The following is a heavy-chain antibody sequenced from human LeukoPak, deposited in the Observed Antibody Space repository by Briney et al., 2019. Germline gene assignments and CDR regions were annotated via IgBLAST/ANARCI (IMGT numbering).Heavy chain of an antibody. CDR2: ISAYNGNT. CDR1: GYTFTSYA. D-gene: IGHD3-10*01. V-gene: IGHV1-18*01. Sequence: ASVKVSCKASGYTFTSYAMNWVRQAPGQGLEWMGWISAYNGNTNYAQKLQGRVTMTTDTSTSTAYMELRSLRSDDTAVYYCARAGSLLLWFGESLPDAFDIWGQGRMVTVSS. CDR3: ARAGSLLLWFGESLPDAFDI. J-gene: IGHJ3*02.